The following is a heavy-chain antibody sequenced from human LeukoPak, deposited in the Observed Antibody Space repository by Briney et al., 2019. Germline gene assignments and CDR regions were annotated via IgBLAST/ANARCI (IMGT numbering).Heavy chain of an antibody. V-gene: IGHV4-39*07. Sequence: PSETLFLTCTVSGGSISSSSYYWGWIRQPPGKGLEWIGSIYYSGSTYYNPSLKSRVTISVDTSKNKFSLKLSSVTAADTAVYYCARDRAQLWLDYWGQGTLVTVSS. CDR1: GGSISSSSYY. CDR3: ARDRAQLWLDY. D-gene: IGHD5-18*01. CDR2: IYYSGST. J-gene: IGHJ4*02.